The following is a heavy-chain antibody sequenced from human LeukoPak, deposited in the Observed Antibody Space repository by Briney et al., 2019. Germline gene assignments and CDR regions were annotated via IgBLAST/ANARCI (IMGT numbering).Heavy chain of an antibody. CDR2: IASDGSST. D-gene: IGHD4-23*01. J-gene: IGHJ4*02. CDR1: GFTFSSYW. V-gene: IGHV3-74*01. CDR3: ARGRPHGNDY. Sequence: GGSLRLSCTASGFTFSSYWMNWVRQAPGKGLVWVSRIASDGSSTTYADSVKGRFSISRDNAKNTLYLQMNSLRVEDTAVYYCARGRPHGNDYWGQGTLVTVSS.